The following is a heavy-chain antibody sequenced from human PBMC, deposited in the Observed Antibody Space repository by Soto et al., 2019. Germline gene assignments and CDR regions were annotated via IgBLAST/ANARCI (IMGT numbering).Heavy chain of an antibody. J-gene: IGHJ5*02. Sequence: ASVKVSCKASGYTFTSYAMHWVRQAPGQRLEWMGWINAGNGNTKYSQKFQGRVTITRDTSASTAYMELSSLRSEDTAVYYCARDVSYSSSSKYKWFDPWGQGTMGTVSS. CDR1: GYTFTSYA. V-gene: IGHV1-3*01. CDR2: INAGNGNT. CDR3: ARDVSYSSSSKYKWFDP. D-gene: IGHD6-6*01.